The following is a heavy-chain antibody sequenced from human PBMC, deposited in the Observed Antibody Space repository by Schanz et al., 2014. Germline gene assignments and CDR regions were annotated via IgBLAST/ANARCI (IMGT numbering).Heavy chain of an antibody. J-gene: IGHJ4*02. CDR1: GFTLSSYG. D-gene: IGHD3-9*01. V-gene: IGHV3-48*01. CDR2: ISRSSSTI. CDR3: ARRNFYDKSAAFDY. Sequence: VHLVESGGGVVQPGRSLRLSCSASGFTLSSYGMHWVRQAPGKGLEWVSYISRSSSTIYYADSVRGRFTISRDNAKNSLYLQMDSLKTEDTAVYYCARRNFYDKSAAFDYWGQGSLVTVSS.